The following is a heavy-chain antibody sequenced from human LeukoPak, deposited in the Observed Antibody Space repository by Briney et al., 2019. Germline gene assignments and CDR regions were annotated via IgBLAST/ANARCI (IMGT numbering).Heavy chain of an antibody. CDR1: GFSLSSNY. D-gene: IGHD6-13*01. J-gene: IGHJ4*02. CDR3: ARDRGIAAAIDY. CDR2: IYGGGNT. Sequence: GGSLRLSCAASGFSLSSNYMSWVRQAPGKGLEWVSVIYGGGNTNYTDSVRGRFTISRNSSKNRLYLQMNSLRAEDTAGYYCARDRGIAAAIDYWGQGTLVTVSS. V-gene: IGHV3-53*01.